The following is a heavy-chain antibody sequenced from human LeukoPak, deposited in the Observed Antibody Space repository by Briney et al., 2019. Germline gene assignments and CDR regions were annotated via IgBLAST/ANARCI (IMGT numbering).Heavy chain of an antibody. CDR3: ASGAPYYDYVWGSYRYPNWFDP. D-gene: IGHD3-16*02. CDR2: INHSGST. J-gene: IGHJ5*02. V-gene: IGHV4-61*01. Sequence: SETLSLTCTVSGGSVSSGSYYWSWIRQPPGKGLEWIGEINHSGSTNYNPSLKSRVTISVDTSKNQFSLKLSSVTAADTAVYYCASGAPYYDYVWGSYRYPNWFDPWGQGTLVTVSS. CDR1: GGSVSSGSYY.